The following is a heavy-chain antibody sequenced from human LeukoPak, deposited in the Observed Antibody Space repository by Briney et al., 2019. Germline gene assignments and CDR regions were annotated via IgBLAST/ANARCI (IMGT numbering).Heavy chain of an antibody. D-gene: IGHD6-13*01. CDR3: AREVYSSSRPADAFDI. J-gene: IGHJ3*02. V-gene: IGHV3-7*01. CDR1: GLSFSYSA. CDR2: IMHDGSEK. Sequence: GGSLRLSCAASGLSFSYSALSWVRQAPGKGLEYVANIMHDGSEKNYVDSVKGRFTISRDNAKKLLYLEMNSLRAEDTAVYYCAREVYSSSRPADAFDIWGQGTVVTVSS.